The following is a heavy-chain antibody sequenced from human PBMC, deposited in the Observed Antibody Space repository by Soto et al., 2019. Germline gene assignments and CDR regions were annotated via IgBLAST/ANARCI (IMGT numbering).Heavy chain of an antibody. V-gene: IGHV4-31*03. CDR1: VCSLSSRGDY. D-gene: IGHD2-2*01. Sequence: LSVTSTVSVCSLSSRGDYCSCIRQHPGKGLEWIGYIYYSGSTYYNPSLKSRVTISVDTSKNQFSLKLTSVTAAYTSVYYCARGDYQYSIDYWGPRTLVTVSS. CDR2: IYYSGST. J-gene: IGHJ4*02. CDR3: ARGDYQYSIDY.